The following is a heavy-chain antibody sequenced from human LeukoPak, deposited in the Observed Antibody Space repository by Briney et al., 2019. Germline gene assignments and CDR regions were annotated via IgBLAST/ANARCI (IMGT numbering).Heavy chain of an antibody. J-gene: IGHJ4*02. D-gene: IGHD3-3*01. CDR1: GYSFNSHY. CDR3: ARASLGLMEVDY. Sequence: ASVKVSCKTSGYSFNSHYVGWVRQAPGQGLEWMGWISGYNGKTNYAQKLQGRVTMTTDTSTTTAYMELRSLRSDDTAVYYCARASLGLMEVDYWGQGTLVTVSS. CDR2: ISGYNGKT. V-gene: IGHV1-18*01.